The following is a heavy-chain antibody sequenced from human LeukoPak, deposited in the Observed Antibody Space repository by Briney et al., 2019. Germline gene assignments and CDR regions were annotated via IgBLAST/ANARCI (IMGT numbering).Heavy chain of an antibody. J-gene: IGHJ3*02. V-gene: IGHV3-7*01. CDR3: ARDAGYCSGGSCPLVANAFDI. Sequence: GGSLRLSCAASGFTFSSYWMSWVRQAPGKGLEWVANIKQDGSEKYYMDSVKGRFTISRDNAKNSLYLQMNSLRAEDTAVYYCARDAGYCSGGSCPLVANAFDIWGQGTMVTVSS. D-gene: IGHD2-15*01. CDR1: GFTFSSYW. CDR2: IKQDGSEK.